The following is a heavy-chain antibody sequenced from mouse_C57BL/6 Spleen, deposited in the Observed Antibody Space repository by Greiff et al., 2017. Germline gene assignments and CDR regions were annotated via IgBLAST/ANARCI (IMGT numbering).Heavy chain of an antibody. Sequence: QVQLKESGAELVRPGTSVKVSRKASGYAFTNYLIEWVKQRPGQGLEWIGVINPGSGGTNYNEKFKGKATLTADKSSSTAYMQLSSLTSEDSAGYFCARGGGGDWFAYWGQGTLVTVSA. CDR3: ARGGGGDWFAY. CDR1: GYAFTNYL. CDR2: INPGSGGT. V-gene: IGHV1-54*01. J-gene: IGHJ3*01.